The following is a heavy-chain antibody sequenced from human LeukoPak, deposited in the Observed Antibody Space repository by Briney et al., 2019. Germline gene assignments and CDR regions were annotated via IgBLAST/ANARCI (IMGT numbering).Heavy chain of an antibody. CDR3: ARGLGDGYNSPSFDY. CDR2: INHSGST. J-gene: IGHJ4*02. CDR1: GGSFSGYY. D-gene: IGHD5-24*01. V-gene: IGHV4-34*01. Sequence: SETLSLTCAVYGGSFSGYYWSWIRQPSGKGLEWIGEINHSGSTNYNPSLKGRVTISVDTSKNQFSLKLSSVTAADTAVYYCARGLGDGYNSPSFDYWGQGTLVTVSS.